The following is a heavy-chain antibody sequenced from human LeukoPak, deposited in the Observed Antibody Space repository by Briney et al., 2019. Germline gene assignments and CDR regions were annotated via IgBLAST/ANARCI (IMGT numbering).Heavy chain of an antibody. CDR1: GYTFTSYG. V-gene: IGHV1-18*01. CDR2: ISAYNGNT. Sequence: ASVKVSCKASGYTFTSYGISWVRQAPGQGLEWMGWISAYNGNTNYAQKLQGRVIMTTDTSTSTAYMELRSLRSDDTAVYYCARIASEVWFGELSGFDYWCQGTLVIVSS. D-gene: IGHD3-10*01. J-gene: IGHJ4*02. CDR3: ARIASEVWFGELSGFDY.